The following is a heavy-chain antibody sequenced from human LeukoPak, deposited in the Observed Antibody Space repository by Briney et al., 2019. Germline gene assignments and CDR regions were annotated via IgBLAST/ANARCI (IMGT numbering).Heavy chain of an antibody. Sequence: PGGSLRLSCAASGFTFSKFWMSWVRQTPGKGLEWVANIKKDGSEKNYADSVKGRFTISRDNAKISLYLQMNSLRAEDTAVYYCATEGEVGFGYLYWGQGTLGTDSS. J-gene: IGHJ4*02. V-gene: IGHV3-7*01. CDR2: IKKDGSEK. CDR3: ATEGEVGFGYLY. D-gene: IGHD5-18*01. CDR1: GFTFSKFW.